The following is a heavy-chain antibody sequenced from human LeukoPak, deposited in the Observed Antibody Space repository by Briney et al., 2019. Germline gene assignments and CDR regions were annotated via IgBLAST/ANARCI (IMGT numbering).Heavy chain of an antibody. CDR3: ARGLHIRLYDSRGYFDY. J-gene: IGHJ4*02. V-gene: IGHV1-46*01. CDR2: INPSGGTT. CDR1: GYTFTSYY. D-gene: IGHD3-22*01. Sequence: ASVKVSCKASGYTFTSYYMHWVRQAPGQGLEWMGIINPSGGTTNYAQKFQGRVTMTRGTSTSTVYMELSSLRSEDTAVYYCARGLHIRLYDSRGYFDYWGQGTVVTVSS.